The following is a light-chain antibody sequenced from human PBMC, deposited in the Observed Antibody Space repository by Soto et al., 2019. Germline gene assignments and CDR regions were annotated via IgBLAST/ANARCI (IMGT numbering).Light chain of an antibody. V-gene: IGKV3-20*01. Sequence: IVLTQSPGTLSLSPGDRATLSCRASQSVGTLYLAWCQQKPGQAPRLLISATSTRATGIPDRFSGSASGTDFTLTISRLVPEDFAVYYCQQYGTSPRTLGQGTKVDIK. CDR1: QSVGTLY. CDR3: QQYGTSPRT. CDR2: ATS. J-gene: IGKJ1*01.